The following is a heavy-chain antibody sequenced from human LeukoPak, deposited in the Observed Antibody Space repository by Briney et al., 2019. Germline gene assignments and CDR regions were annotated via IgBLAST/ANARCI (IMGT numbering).Heavy chain of an antibody. CDR3: ARRIVGGHLGDY. CDR1: GGTFSSYA. CDR2: ISAKNGNI. J-gene: IGHJ4*02. V-gene: IGHV1-18*01. D-gene: IGHD1-26*01. Sequence: ASVKVSCKAPGGTFSSYAISWVRQAPGQGLEWMGWISAKNGNIDYAQKLEGRLTMTADRSTSTAYMELRSLRSDDTAVYYCARRIVGGHLGDYWGQGTLVTVSS.